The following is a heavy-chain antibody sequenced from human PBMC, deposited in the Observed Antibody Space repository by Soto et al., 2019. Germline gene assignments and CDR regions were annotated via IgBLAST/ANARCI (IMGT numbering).Heavy chain of an antibody. CDR1: GYTFTSYG. CDR3: ASSHLWFGFQETAFDI. J-gene: IGHJ3*02. CDR2: ISAYNGNT. Sequence: ASVKVSCKASGYTFTSYGISWVRQAPGQGLEWMGWISAYNGNTNYAQKLQGRVTMTTDTSTSTAYMELRSLRSDDTAVYYCASSHLWFGFQETAFDIWGQGTMVTVSS. V-gene: IGHV1-18*01. D-gene: IGHD3-10*01.